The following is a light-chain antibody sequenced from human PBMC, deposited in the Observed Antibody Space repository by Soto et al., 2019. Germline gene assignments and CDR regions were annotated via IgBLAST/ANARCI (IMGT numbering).Light chain of an antibody. V-gene: IGLV1-47*02. Sequence: QSLLTQPPSSSGTPGQRVTISCSGSISNIGSNYVYWYQQLPGTAPKLLIYSNNQRPSGVPDRFSGSKSGTSASLAISGLRSEDEADYYCAAWDDSLSGYVFGTGTKVT. J-gene: IGLJ1*01. CDR3: AAWDDSLSGYV. CDR1: ISNIGSNY. CDR2: SNN.